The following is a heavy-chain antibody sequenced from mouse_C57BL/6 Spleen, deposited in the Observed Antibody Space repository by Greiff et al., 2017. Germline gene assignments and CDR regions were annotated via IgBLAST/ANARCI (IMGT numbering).Heavy chain of an antibody. CDR1: GYTFTDHT. V-gene: IGHV1-78*01. D-gene: IGHD2-1*01. CDR3: AKGDGNYYNAMDY. CDR2: IYPRDGST. Sequence: VQLQQSDAELVKPGASVKISCKVSGYTFTDHTIHWMKQRPEQGLEWIGYIYPRDGSTKYNEKFKGKATFTADKSSSTAYMQLNSLTSEDSAVYFCAKGDGNYYNAMDYWGQGTSVTVSA. J-gene: IGHJ4*01.